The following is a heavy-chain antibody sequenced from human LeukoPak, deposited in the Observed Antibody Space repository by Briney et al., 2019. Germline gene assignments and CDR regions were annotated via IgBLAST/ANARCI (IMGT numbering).Heavy chain of an antibody. CDR3: ARNRVVTIYYYYYYYMDV. J-gene: IGHJ6*03. Sequence: ASVKVSCKASGYTFTSYGISWVRQAPGQGLEWMGWISAYNGNTNYAQKLQGRVTMTTDTSTSTAYMELSSLRSEDTAVYYCARNRVVTIYYYYYYYMDVWGKGTTVTVSS. CDR2: ISAYNGNT. D-gene: IGHD4-23*01. CDR1: GYTFTSYG. V-gene: IGHV1-18*01.